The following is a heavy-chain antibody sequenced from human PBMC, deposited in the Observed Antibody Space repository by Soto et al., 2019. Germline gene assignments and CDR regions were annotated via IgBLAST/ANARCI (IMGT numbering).Heavy chain of an antibody. V-gene: IGHV4-39*01. CDR2: IYYSGST. J-gene: IGHJ6*03. Sequence: SETLSLTCTVSGGSISSSSYYWGWIRQPPGKGLEWIGSIYYSGSTYYNPSLKSRVTISVDTSKNQFSLKLSSVTAADTAVYYCASNRIVVVPAAIPYYYYMDVWGKGTTVTVSS. CDR3: ASNRIVVVPAAIPYYYYMDV. CDR1: GGSISSSSYY. D-gene: IGHD2-2*01.